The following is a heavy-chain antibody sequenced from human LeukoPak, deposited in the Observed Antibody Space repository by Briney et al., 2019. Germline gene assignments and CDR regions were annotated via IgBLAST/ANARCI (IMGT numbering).Heavy chain of an antibody. V-gene: IGHV4-34*01. CDR2: INHSGST. Sequence: SETLSLTCAVYGGSFSGYYWSWIRQPPGKGLEWIGEINHSGSTNYNPSLKSRVTISVDTSKNQFSLKLSSVTAADTAVYYCARATYYFDYWGQGTLVTVSS. J-gene: IGHJ4*02. CDR3: ARATYYFDY. CDR1: GGSFSGYY.